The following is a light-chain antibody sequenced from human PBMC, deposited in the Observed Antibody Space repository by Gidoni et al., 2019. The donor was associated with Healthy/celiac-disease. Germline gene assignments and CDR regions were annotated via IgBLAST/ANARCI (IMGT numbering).Light chain of an antibody. V-gene: IGLV3-19*01. J-gene: IGLJ1*01. CDR2: GKN. CDR1: SLRSYY. Sequence: SSELTQDPAVSVALGQTVRITCQGDSLRSYYASWYQQKPGQAPVLVIYGKNNRPSGIPDRFSGSSSGITASLTITGAQAEDEADYYCNSRDSSGNHLYVFGTGTKVTVL. CDR3: NSRDSSGNHLYV.